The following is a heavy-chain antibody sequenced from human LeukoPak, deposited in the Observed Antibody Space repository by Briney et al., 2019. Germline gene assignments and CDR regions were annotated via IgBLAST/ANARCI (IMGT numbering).Heavy chain of an antibody. Sequence: EASVKVSCKASGGTFSSYAISWVRQAPVQGLEWMGGIIPIFGTANYAQKFQGRVTITTDESTSTAYMELSSLRSEDTAVYYCARDHQPLLYRYYFDYWGQGTLVTVSS. J-gene: IGHJ4*02. CDR1: GGTFSSYA. V-gene: IGHV1-69*05. D-gene: IGHD2-2*02. CDR3: ARDHQPLLYRYYFDY. CDR2: IIPIFGTA.